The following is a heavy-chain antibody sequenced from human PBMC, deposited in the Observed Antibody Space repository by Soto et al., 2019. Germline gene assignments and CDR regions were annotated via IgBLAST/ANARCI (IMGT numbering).Heavy chain of an antibody. Sequence: QVQLVQSGAEVKKPGSSVQVSCKASGGTLSRYAINWVRQAPGQGLEWMGGIIPIFGSANYAQKCQGRVTITADESTSTDYMELSSLRSEDTAVYYCARQAREVAARKYFFDYWGQGTLVTVSS. D-gene: IGHD6-6*01. CDR3: ARQAREVAARKYFFDY. J-gene: IGHJ4*02. V-gene: IGHV1-69*01. CDR2: IIPIFGSA. CDR1: GGTLSRYA.